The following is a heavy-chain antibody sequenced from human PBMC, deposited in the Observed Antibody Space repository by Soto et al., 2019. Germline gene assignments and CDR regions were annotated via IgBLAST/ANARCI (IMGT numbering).Heavy chain of an antibody. CDR3: ARDRISEMAPRTEFDY. V-gene: IGHV3-21*01. CDR1: GFTFSSYS. Sequence: PGGSLRLSCAASGFTFSSYSMNWVRQAPGKGLEWVSSISSSSSYIYYADSVKGRFTISRDNAKNSLYLQMDSLRAEDTAVYYCARDRISEMAPRTEFDYWGQGTLVTVSS. D-gene: IGHD2-15*01. CDR2: ISSSSSYI. J-gene: IGHJ4*02.